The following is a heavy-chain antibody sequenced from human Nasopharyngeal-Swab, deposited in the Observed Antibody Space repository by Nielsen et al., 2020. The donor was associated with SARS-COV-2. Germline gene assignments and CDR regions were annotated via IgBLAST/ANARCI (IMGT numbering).Heavy chain of an antibody. D-gene: IGHD3-16*01. V-gene: IGHV4-34*01. CDR3: ARRTGGRGFDY. Sequence: WIRQPPGKGLEWIGEINHSGSTNYNPSLKSRVTISVDTSKNQFSLQLSSVTAADTAVYYCARRTGGRGFDYWGQGTLVTVSS. J-gene: IGHJ4*02. CDR2: INHSGST.